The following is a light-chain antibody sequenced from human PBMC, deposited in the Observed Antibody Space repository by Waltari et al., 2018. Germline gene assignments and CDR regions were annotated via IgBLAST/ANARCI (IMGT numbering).Light chain of an antibody. CDR1: RDIRNY. V-gene: IGKV1-9*01. CDR2: AAS. Sequence: DIQLTQSPSFLSASVGDRVTFTCRASRDIRNYLAWYQQTSGKAPKLLIFAASTLQSGVPSRFSGSGSGTEFTLTISSLQPEDLATYYCQQPPGTFGGGTKVEIK. J-gene: IGKJ4*01. CDR3: QQPPGT.